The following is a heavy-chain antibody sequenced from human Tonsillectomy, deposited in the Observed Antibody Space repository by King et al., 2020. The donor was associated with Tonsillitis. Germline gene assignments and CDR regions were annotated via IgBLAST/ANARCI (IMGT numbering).Heavy chain of an antibody. J-gene: IGHJ4*02. CDR3: TTNGGGYSSGWAFDY. CDR1: GFTFSGSA. D-gene: IGHD6-19*01. V-gene: IGHV3-73*01. Sequence: VQLVESGGGLVQPGGSLKLSCAASGFTFSGSAMHWVRQASGKGLEWVGRIRSKANSYATAYAASVKGGFTISRDDSKNTAYLQMNSLKTEDTAVYYCTTNGGGYSSGWAFDYWGQGTLVTVSS. CDR2: IRSKANSYAT.